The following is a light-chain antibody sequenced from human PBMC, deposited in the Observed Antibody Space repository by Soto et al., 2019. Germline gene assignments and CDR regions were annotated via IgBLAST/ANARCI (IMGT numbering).Light chain of an antibody. Sequence: DIQMTQSPSTLSASVGDRVTITCRASQSISSWLAWYQQKPGKAPKLLIYKASSLESGVPSRFSGSGSGTEFTLTISILQPDDFATYYCQQYNSYSPYTFGHGTKLEIK. J-gene: IGKJ2*01. V-gene: IGKV1-5*03. CDR2: KAS. CDR1: QSISSW. CDR3: QQYNSYSPYT.